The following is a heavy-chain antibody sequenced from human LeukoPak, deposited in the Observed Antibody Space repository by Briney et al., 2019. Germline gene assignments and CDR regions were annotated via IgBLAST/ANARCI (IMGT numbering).Heavy chain of an antibody. CDR1: GYTFTSYG. V-gene: IGHV1-18*01. CDR3: ARDLSYCTTTVCAPFDY. CDR2: ISAYNGNT. Sequence: ASVKVPCKASGYTFTSYGISWVRQAPGQGLEWMGWISAYNGNTNYAQNFQGRVTLTTDTSTSTAYMELRSLRSDDTAVYYCARDLSYCTTTVCAPFDYWGQGTLVTVSS. J-gene: IGHJ4*02. D-gene: IGHD2-8*01.